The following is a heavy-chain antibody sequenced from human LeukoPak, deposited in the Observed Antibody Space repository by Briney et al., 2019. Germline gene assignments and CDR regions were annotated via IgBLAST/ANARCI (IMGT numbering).Heavy chain of an antibody. V-gene: IGHV4-34*01. D-gene: IGHD1-20*01. CDR2: INHSGST. Sequence: PSETLSLTCAVYGGSFSGYYWSWIRQPPGKGLEWIGEINHSGSTNYNPSLKSRVTISVDTSKNQFSLKLSSVTAADTAVYYCARITGTTSLSFDYWGQGTLVTVSS. CDR3: ARITGTTSLSFDY. J-gene: IGHJ4*02. CDR1: GGSFSGYY.